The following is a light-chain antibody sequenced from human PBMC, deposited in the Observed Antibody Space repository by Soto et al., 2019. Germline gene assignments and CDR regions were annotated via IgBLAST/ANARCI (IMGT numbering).Light chain of an antibody. CDR1: QSVSSSY. CDR2: GAS. V-gene: IGKV3-20*01. Sequence: EIVLTQSPGTLSLSPGERATLSCRASQSVSSSYVAWYQQKPGQAPRLLIYGASNRATGIPARFSGSGSGTEFTLTISSLEPEDFAVYYCQQYNSWRTFGQGTRLDIK. J-gene: IGKJ5*01. CDR3: QQYNSWRT.